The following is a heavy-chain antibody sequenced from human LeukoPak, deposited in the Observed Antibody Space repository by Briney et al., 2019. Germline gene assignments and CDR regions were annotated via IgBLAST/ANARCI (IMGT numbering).Heavy chain of an antibody. Sequence: QSGGSLRLSCAASGFTFSSYWMHWVRQAPGKGLVWVSRINSDGSSTSYADSVKGRFTISRDNAKNTLYLQMNSLRAEDTAVYYCARDHCSSTSCYVNWFDPWAREPWSPSPQ. D-gene: IGHD2-2*01. CDR3: ARDHCSSTSCYVNWFDP. J-gene: IGHJ5*02. CDR1: GFTFSSYW. V-gene: IGHV3-74*01. CDR2: INSDGSST.